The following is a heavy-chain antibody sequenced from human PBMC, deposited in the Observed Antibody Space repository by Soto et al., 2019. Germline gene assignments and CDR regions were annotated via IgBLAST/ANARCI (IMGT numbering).Heavy chain of an antibody. D-gene: IGHD3-10*01. CDR2: ISSSGSTI. V-gene: IGHV3-48*03. CDR3: ARDGPIYGSGSSHIDY. CDR1: GFTFSSYE. Sequence: GGSLRLSCAASGFTFSSYEMSWVRQAPGKGLEWVSYISSSGSTIYSADSVKGRFTISRDNAKNSLYLQMNSLRAEDTAVYYYARDGPIYGSGSSHIDYWGQGTLVTVSS. J-gene: IGHJ4*02.